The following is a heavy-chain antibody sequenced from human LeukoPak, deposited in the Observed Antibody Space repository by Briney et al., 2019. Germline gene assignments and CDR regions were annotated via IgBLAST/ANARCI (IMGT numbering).Heavy chain of an antibody. Sequence: ASVKVSCKASGYSFTSYAMNWVRQSPGQGLEWMGWINTNTGNPTYAQGFTGRFVFSLDTSVSTAYLQISSLKAEDTAVYYCARISSSWYGERRFDPWGQGTLVTVSS. V-gene: IGHV7-4-1*02. CDR2: INTNTGNP. J-gene: IGHJ5*02. CDR1: GYSFTSYA. D-gene: IGHD6-13*01. CDR3: ARISSSWYGERRFDP.